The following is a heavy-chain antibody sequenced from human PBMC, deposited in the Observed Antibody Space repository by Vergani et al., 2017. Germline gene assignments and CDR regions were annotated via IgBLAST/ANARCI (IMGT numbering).Heavy chain of an antibody. CDR3: ARDGGPSSGYYYIPTDAFDI. CDR2: ISGSGGST. J-gene: IGHJ3*02. D-gene: IGHD3-22*01. V-gene: IGHV3-23*01. CDR1: GFTFSSYA. Sequence: EVQLLESGGGLVQPGGSLRLSCAASGFTFSSYAMSWVRQAPGKGLEWVSAISGSGGSTYYADSVKGRFTISRDNSKNTLYLQMNSLRAEDTAVYYCARDGGPSSGYYYIPTDAFDIWGQGTMVTVSS.